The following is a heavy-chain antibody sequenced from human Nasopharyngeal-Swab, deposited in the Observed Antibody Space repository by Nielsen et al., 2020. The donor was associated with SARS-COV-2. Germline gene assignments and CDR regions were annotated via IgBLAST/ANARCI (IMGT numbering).Heavy chain of an antibody. D-gene: IGHD3-16*01. CDR3: GGVDFDS. CDR2: ISGSGGVT. J-gene: IGHJ4*02. V-gene: IGHV3-23*01. Sequence: VRQAPGKGLEWVSGISGSGGVTTYADSVKGRFTISRDNSKNTLYLQMNGLRAEDTAVYYCGGVDFDSWGQGTLVTVSS.